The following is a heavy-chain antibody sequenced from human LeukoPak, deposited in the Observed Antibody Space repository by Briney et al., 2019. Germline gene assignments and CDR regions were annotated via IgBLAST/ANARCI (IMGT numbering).Heavy chain of an antibody. CDR1: GFTFSSYA. J-gene: IGHJ3*02. Sequence: GGSLRLSCAASGFTFSSYAMSWVRQAPGKGLEWVSAISGSGGRTYYADSVKGRFTISRDNSKNTLYLQMNSLRAEDTAIYYCAKDRLTLDAFDIWGQGTMVTVSS. V-gene: IGHV3-23*01. D-gene: IGHD4-23*01. CDR2: ISGSGGRT. CDR3: AKDRLTLDAFDI.